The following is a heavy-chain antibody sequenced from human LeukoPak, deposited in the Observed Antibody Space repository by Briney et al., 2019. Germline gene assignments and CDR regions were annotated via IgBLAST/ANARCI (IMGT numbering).Heavy chain of an antibody. V-gene: IGHV4-39*07. CDR3: ARALAPLVDTEAYYYYMDV. D-gene: IGHD5-18*01. CDR1: GGSISSSSYY. Sequence: SETLSLTCTVSGGSISSSSYYWSWIRQPPGKGLEWIGEINHSGSTNYNPSLKSRVTISVDTSKNQFSLKLSSVTAADTAVYYCARALAPLVDTEAYYYYMDVWGKGTTVTVSS. CDR2: INHSGST. J-gene: IGHJ6*03.